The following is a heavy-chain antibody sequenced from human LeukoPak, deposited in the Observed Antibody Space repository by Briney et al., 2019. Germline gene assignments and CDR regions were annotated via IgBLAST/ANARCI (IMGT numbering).Heavy chain of an antibody. V-gene: IGHV4-38-2*02. Sequence: SETLSLTCTVSGYSISSGYYWGWIRQPPGKGLEWIGSIYHSGSTYYNPSLKSRVTISVDTSKNQFSLKLSSVTAADTAVYYCARRDSSSSLMTKTPNWFDPWGQGTLVTVSS. CDR1: GYSISSGYY. CDR2: IYHSGST. D-gene: IGHD6-13*01. J-gene: IGHJ5*02. CDR3: ARRDSSSSLMTKTPNWFDP.